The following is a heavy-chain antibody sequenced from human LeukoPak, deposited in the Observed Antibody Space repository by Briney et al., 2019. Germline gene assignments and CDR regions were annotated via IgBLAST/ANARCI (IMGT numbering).Heavy chain of an antibody. CDR3: ARDHTYYYGSGSYFAFDI. CDR1: GGTFSSYA. V-gene: IGHV1-69*13. CDR2: IIPIFGTA. Sequence: SVKVSCKASGGTFSSYAISWVRQAPGQGLEWMGGIIPIFGTANYAQKFQGRVTITADESTSTAYMELSSLRSEDTAVYYCARDHTYYYGSGSYFAFDIWGQGTMVTVSS. J-gene: IGHJ3*02. D-gene: IGHD3-10*01.